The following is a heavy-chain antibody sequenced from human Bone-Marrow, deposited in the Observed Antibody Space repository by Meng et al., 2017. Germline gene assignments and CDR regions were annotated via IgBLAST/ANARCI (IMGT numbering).Heavy chain of an antibody. CDR2: INHSGST. J-gene: IGHJ4*02. CDR3: ARSSSGWYRITIFDY. V-gene: IGHV4-34*01. Sequence: SETLSLTCAVYGGSFSGYYWSWIRQPPGKGLEWIGEINHSGSTNYNPSLKSRVTISVDTSKNQFSLKLSSVTAADTAVYYCARSSSGWYRITIFDYWGQGNLV. D-gene: IGHD6-19*01. CDR1: GGSFSGYY.